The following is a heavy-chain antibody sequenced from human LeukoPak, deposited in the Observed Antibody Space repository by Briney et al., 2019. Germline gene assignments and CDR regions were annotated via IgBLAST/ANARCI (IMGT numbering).Heavy chain of an antibody. CDR3: ARDAPYSSGWSRSDAFDI. V-gene: IGHV4-30-4*01. D-gene: IGHD6-19*01. CDR2: IYYGGST. CDR1: GGSISSGDYY. J-gene: IGHJ3*02. Sequence: SQTLSLTCTVSGGSISSGDYYWSWIRQPPGKGLEWIGYIYYGGSTYYNPSLKSRVTISVDTSKNQFSLKLSSVTAADTAVYYCARDAPYSSGWSRSDAFDIWGQGTMVTVSS.